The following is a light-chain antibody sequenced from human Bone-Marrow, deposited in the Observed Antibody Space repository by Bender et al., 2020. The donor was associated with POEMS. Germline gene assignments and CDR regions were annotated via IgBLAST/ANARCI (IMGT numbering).Light chain of an antibody. CDR1: KLARKY. Sequence: SYELSQPPSVSVSPGQTARITCSGDKLARKYVSWYQQKPGRAPVLVLYQDDKRPSGMADRVSGSTSGDTATLTIGGTQPVDEAGYYCQALYSTTAKIFGGGTKLTVL. V-gene: IGLV3-1*01. CDR3: QALYSTTAKI. CDR2: QDD. J-gene: IGLJ2*01.